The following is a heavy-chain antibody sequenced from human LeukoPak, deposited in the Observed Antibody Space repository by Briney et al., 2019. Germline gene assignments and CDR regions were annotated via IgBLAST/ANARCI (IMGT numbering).Heavy chain of an antibody. CDR2: ISNTGNTI. V-gene: IGHV3-11*04. D-gene: IGHD6-19*01. CDR3: ARPQYSSGWTHDAFDI. Sequence: GGSLRLSCAASGFTFSDYYMSWIRQAPGKGLEWVSYISNTGNTIYYPDSVKGRFTISRDNAKNSLYLQMNSLRAEDTAVYYCARPQYSSGWTHDAFDIWGQGTMVTVSS. J-gene: IGHJ3*02. CDR1: GFTFSDYY.